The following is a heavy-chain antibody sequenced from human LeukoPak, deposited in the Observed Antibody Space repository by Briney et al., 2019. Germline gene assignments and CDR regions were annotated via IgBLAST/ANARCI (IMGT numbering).Heavy chain of an antibody. CDR3: ASSNSGSWFDP. D-gene: IGHD6-19*01. Sequence: GVSVKVSCKASGYTFTSYYMHWVRQAPGQGLEWMGIINPSGGSTSYAQKFQGRVTMTRDMSTSTVYMELSSLRSEDTAVYYCASSNSGSWFDPWGQGTLVTVSS. CDR2: INPSGGST. J-gene: IGHJ5*02. CDR1: GYTFTSYY. V-gene: IGHV1-46*01.